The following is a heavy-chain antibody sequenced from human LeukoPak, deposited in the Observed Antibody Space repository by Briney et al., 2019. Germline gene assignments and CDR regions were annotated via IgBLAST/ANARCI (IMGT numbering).Heavy chain of an antibody. CDR3: ARLPGYCSSTSCYWGDYYYYYYMDV. J-gene: IGHJ6*03. CDR1: GGSFSGYY. V-gene: IGHV4-34*01. Sequence: SETLSLTCAVYGGSFSGYYWSWIRQPPGKGLEWIGEINHSGSTNYNPSLKSRVTISVDTSKNQFSLKLSSVTAADTAVYYCARLPGYCSSTSCYWGDYYYYYYMDVWGKGTTVTVSS. CDR2: INHSGST. D-gene: IGHD2-2*01.